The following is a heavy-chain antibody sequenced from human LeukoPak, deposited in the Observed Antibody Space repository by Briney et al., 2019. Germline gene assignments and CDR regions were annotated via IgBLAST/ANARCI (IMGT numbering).Heavy chain of an antibody. V-gene: IGHV3-30-3*01. Sequence: PGRSLRLSCAASGFTFSSYAMHWVRQAPGKGLEWVAVISYDGSNKYYADSVKGRFTISRDNSKNTLYLQMNSLRAEDTAVYYCARDMGQTQQLDLFDYWGQGTLVTVSS. CDR2: ISYDGSNK. D-gene: IGHD6-13*01. CDR1: GFTFSSYA. J-gene: IGHJ4*02. CDR3: ARDMGQTQQLDLFDY.